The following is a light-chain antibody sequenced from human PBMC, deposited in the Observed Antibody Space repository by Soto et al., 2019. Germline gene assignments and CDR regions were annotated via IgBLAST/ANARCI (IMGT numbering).Light chain of an antibody. CDR3: GTWDSSLSAVV. CDR1: NSNIGNNY. CDR2: EDN. J-gene: IGLJ2*01. Sequence: QSVLTQPPSVSAAPGHTVTISCSGSNSNIGNNYVSWYQQFPGTAPKLLIYEDNKRPSGILDRFSGSKSGTSATLGITGLQTGDEADYYCGTWDSSLSAVVFGGGTKLTVL. V-gene: IGLV1-51*02.